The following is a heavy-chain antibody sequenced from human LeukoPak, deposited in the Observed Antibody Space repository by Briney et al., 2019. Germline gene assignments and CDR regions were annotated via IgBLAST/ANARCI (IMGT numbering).Heavy chain of an antibody. J-gene: IGHJ4*02. Sequence: GGSLRLSCAASGFTFSSYSMTWVRQAPGKGLEWVSSISSSSSYIYYADSVKGRFTISRDNAKNSLYLQMNSLRAEDTAVYYCARDRHLGSGSYQDYWGQGTLVTVSS. D-gene: IGHD3-10*01. V-gene: IGHV3-21*01. CDR2: ISSSSSYI. CDR3: ARDRHLGSGSYQDY. CDR1: GFTFSSYS.